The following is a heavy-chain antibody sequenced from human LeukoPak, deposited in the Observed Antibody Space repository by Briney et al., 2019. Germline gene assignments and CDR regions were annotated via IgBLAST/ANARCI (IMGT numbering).Heavy chain of an antibody. CDR2: INPNSGGT. CDR1: GYTFTGYY. V-gene: IGHV1-2*02. J-gene: IGHJ6*02. CDR3: ARDLWQYDFWSGYRLYYGMDV. Sequence: ASVTVSCKASGYTFTGYYMHWVRPAPGQGLEWMGWINPNSGGTNYAQKLQGRVTMTTDTSTSTAYMELRSLRSDDTAVYYCARDLWQYDFWSGYRLYYGMDVWGQGTTVTVSS. D-gene: IGHD3-3*01.